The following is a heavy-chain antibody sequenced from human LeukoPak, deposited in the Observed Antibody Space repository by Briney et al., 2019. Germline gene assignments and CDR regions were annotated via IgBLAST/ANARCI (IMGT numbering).Heavy chain of an antibody. D-gene: IGHD2-21*01. V-gene: IGHV3-23*01. J-gene: IGHJ5*02. CDR3: AKDKLGVKHHNWFDP. CDR1: GFTFSSYG. CDR2: ISGSGGST. Sequence: QPGGSLRLSCAASGFTFSSYGMSWVRQAPGKGLEWVSAISGSGGSTYYADSVKGRFTISRDNSKNTLYLQMNSLRAEDTAVYYCAKDKLGVKHHNWFDPWGQGTLVTVSS.